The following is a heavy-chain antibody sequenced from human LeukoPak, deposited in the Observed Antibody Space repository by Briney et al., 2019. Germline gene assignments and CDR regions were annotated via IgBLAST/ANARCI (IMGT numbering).Heavy chain of an antibody. D-gene: IGHD2-15*01. Sequence: SETLSLTCAVYGGSFSGYYWSWIRQPPGKGLEWIGEINHSGSTNYNPSLKSRVTISVDTSKNQFSLKLSSVTAADTAVYYCAREGGTNWFDPWGQGTLVTVSS. CDR2: INHSGST. J-gene: IGHJ5*02. CDR1: GGSFSGYY. CDR3: AREGGTNWFDP. V-gene: IGHV4-34*01.